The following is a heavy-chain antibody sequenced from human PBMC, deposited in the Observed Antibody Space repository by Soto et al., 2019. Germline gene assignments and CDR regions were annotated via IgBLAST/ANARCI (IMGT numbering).Heavy chain of an antibody. J-gene: IGHJ5*02. D-gene: IGHD2-2*02. CDR1: GFTFISYA. Sequence: GGSLRLSCAASGFTFISYAIICFRHSPFKWLEWVSAISGSGGSTYYADSVKGRFTISRDNSKNTLYLQMNSLRAEDTAVYYCAKFGLGCSSTSCYTKNNWFDPWGQGTLVTVSS. CDR2: ISGSGGST. CDR3: AKFGLGCSSTSCYTKNNWFDP. V-gene: IGHV3-23*01.